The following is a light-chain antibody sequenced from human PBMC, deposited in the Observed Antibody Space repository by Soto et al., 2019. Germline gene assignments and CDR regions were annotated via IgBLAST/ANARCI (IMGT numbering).Light chain of an antibody. CDR3: LLYFSGARV. CDR1: TGAVTSGNF. CDR2: ETS. J-gene: IGLJ3*02. V-gene: IGLV7-46*01. Sequence: QAVVTLEPSFSVSPGGTVTLTCASSTGAVTSGNFPYWFQQKPGQAPRTLIYETSNKHSWTPARFSGSLLGGKAALTLSGEQPEDEAEYAALLYFSGARVFGRWTSLTVL.